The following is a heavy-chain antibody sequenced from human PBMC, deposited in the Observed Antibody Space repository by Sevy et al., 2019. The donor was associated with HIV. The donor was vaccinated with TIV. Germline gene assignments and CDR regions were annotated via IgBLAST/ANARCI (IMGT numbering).Heavy chain of an antibody. CDR3: AKDQGAHYYYGMDV. J-gene: IGHJ6*02. CDR2: ISYDGSNK. CDR1: GFTFSGFG. Sequence: GGSLRLSCAAFGFTFSGFGMHWVRQAPGKGLEWVALISYDGSNKYYADSVKGRFTISRDKSKNTLFLQMNSLRDEDTAVYYGAKDQGAHYYYGMDVWGQGTTVTVSS. V-gene: IGHV3-30*18.